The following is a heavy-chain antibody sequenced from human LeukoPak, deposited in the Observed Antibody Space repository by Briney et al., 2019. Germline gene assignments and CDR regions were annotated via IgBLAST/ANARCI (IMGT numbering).Heavy chain of an antibody. J-gene: IGHJ4*02. Sequence: SETLSLTCTVSGGSISSYYWSWLRQPPGKGLESIGYIYYSGSTNYNPSLKSRVTISEDMSKNQFPLKLSSVAAADTAVYYCARGAYSSGWFDYWGQGTLVTVSS. V-gene: IGHV4-59*01. D-gene: IGHD6-19*01. CDR2: IYYSGST. CDR3: ARGAYSSGWFDY. CDR1: GGSISSYY.